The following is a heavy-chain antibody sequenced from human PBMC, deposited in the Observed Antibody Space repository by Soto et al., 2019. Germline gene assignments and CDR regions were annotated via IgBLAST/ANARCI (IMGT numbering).Heavy chain of an antibody. CDR3: ARGNPFNYAGFDV. J-gene: IGHJ6*02. CDR1: GYTFSDFD. V-gene: IGHV1-8*01. Sequence: QAHLEKSGAEVKRPGASVKVSCKASGYTFSDFDINWLRQASGQGPEWMGWMNAKSGDTFFAQRFQGKFTMTWDTSLSTAYMEVGSLTSDYTAMYYCARGNPFNYAGFDVWGQGPTVAVSS. D-gene: IGHD3-16*01. CDR2: MNAKSGDT.